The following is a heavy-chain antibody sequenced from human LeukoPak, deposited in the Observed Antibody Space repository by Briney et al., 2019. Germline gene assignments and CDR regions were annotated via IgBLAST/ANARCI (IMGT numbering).Heavy chain of an antibody. CDR2: IYYSGNT. CDR1: GGSISNSNYY. Sequence: SETPSLTCSVSGGSISNSNYYWGWIRQPPGKGLEWIGSIYYSGNTYYNSSLKSRVTISVDTSKSQFSLKLSSVTAADTAVYYCARRSSSWKFDYWGQGTLVTVSS. D-gene: IGHD6-13*01. V-gene: IGHV4-39*01. CDR3: ARRSSSWKFDY. J-gene: IGHJ4*02.